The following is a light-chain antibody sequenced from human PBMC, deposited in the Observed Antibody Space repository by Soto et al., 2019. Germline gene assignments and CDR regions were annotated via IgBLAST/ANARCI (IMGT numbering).Light chain of an antibody. CDR2: EDT. CDR1: SGSIATNY. J-gene: IGLJ2*01. Sequence: NFMLTQPHCVSESLGKTVTISCTGSSGSIATNYVQWYQQRPGSAPTTVIYEDTQRPSGVPERFSGSIDSSSNSASLTISGLKTEDEADYYCQSYDGSNPDVVFGGGTKLTAL. V-gene: IGLV6-57*02. CDR3: QSYDGSNPDVV.